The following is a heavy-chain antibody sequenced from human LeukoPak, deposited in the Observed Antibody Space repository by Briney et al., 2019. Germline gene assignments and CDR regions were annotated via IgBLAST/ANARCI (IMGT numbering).Heavy chain of an antibody. J-gene: IGHJ3*02. Sequence: SETLSLTCAVYGGSFSGYYWSWIRQPPGKGLEWIGEINHGGSTNYNPSLKSRVTISVDTSKNQFSLKLSSVTAADTAVYYCAEGRRYCSSSRCAEKAFDIWGQGTMVTVSS. CDR3: AEGRRYCSSSRCAEKAFDI. CDR1: GGSFSGYY. V-gene: IGHV4-34*01. CDR2: INHGGST. D-gene: IGHD2-2*01.